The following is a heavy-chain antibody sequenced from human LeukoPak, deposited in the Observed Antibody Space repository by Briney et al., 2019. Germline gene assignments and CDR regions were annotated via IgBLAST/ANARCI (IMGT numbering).Heavy chain of an antibody. CDR1: GYAFTGYY. D-gene: IGHD3-10*01. J-gene: IGHJ5*02. CDR3: ARDLAAMVRGVIITGVWFDP. Sequence: ASVKVSCKASGYAFTGYYMHWVRQAPGQGLEWMGWINPNSGGTNYARKFQGRVTMTRDTSISTAYMELSRLRSDDTAVYYCARDLAAMVRGVIITGVWFDPWGQGTLVTVSS. CDR2: INPNSGGT. V-gene: IGHV1-2*02.